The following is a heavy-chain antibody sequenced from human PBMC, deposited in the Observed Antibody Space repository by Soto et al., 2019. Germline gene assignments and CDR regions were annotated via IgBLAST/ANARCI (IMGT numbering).Heavy chain of an antibody. J-gene: IGHJ2*01. CDR3: AKHALPGASDYWYFDL. CDR1: GFTFSTYA. D-gene: IGHD6-19*01. Sequence: QVQQVESGGGVVQPGGSLRLSCAASGFTFSTYAMHWVRQAPGKGLERVALISYDGSNKYYADSVKGRFTISRDNSKNTLYLQMNSLRTEDTAVYYCAKHALPGASDYWYFDLWGRGTLVTVSS. CDR2: ISYDGSNK. V-gene: IGHV3-30*18.